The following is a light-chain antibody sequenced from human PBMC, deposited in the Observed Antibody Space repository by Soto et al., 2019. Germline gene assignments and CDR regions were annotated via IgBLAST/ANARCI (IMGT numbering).Light chain of an antibody. Sequence: EIGVTQSPGTLSLSPGERATLSCRASQSVSRSYLAWYQQKPGQAPRLLIYGASSRATGIPDRFSGSGSGTDFTLTISRLEPEDFAVYYCQQYGSSPWTFGQGTKVEIK. CDR1: QSVSRSY. J-gene: IGKJ1*01. CDR2: GAS. CDR3: QQYGSSPWT. V-gene: IGKV3-20*01.